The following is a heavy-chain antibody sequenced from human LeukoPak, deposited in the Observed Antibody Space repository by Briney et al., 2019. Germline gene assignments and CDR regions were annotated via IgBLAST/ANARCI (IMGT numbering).Heavy chain of an antibody. J-gene: IGHJ4*02. CDR1: GYTLTELS. V-gene: IGHV1-24*01. Sequence: ASVKVSCKVSGYTLTELSMHWVRQAPGKGLEWMGGFDPEDGETTYAQKFQGRVTMTEDTSTDTAYMELSSLRSEDTAVYYCATEPLSGSYRGYYFDYWGQGTLVTVSS. CDR3: ATEPLSGSYRGYYFDY. CDR2: FDPEDGET. D-gene: IGHD1-26*01.